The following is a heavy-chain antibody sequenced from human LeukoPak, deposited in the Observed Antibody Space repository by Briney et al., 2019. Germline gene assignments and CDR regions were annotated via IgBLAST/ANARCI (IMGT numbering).Heavy chain of an antibody. V-gene: IGHV3-11*06. CDR1: GFTFSDYY. Sequence: GGSLRLSCAASGFTFSDYYISWIRQAPGKGLEWVSYISSSSSYTNYADSVKGRFTISRDNAKNSLYLQMNSLRAEDTAVYYCARGKQGYCSSTSCPMGYYGMDVWGKGTTVTVSS. CDR2: ISSSSSYT. D-gene: IGHD2-2*01. CDR3: ARGKQGYCSSTSCPMGYYGMDV. J-gene: IGHJ6*04.